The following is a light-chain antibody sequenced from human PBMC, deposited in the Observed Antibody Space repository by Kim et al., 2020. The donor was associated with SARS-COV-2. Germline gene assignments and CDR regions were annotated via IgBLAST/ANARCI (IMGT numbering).Light chain of an antibody. CDR2: ANT. CDR1: NSNNGKTF. CDR3: AAWDDSLSGRL. J-gene: IGLJ3*02. V-gene: IGLV1-47*02. Sequence: GQSVTISCSGGNSNNGKTFVYWYQQRPGTAPKVLIYANTQRPSGVPDRFSGSKSGTSASLTISGLRSEDEADYYCAAWDDSLSGRLFGGGTQLTVL.